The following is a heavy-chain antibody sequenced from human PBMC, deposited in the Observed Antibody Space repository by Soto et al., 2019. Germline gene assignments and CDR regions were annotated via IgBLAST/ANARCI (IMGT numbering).Heavy chain of an antibody. Sequence: GGSLRLSCAASGFTFSSYAMSCVRQAPGKGLEWVSAISGRTGSTSYADSVKGRFTISRENSRNTLYLQMNSLRAEDTAVYYCGVQYDYWGQGTMVTVSS. CDR3: GVQYDY. CDR1: GFTFSSYA. J-gene: IGHJ4*02. D-gene: IGHD1-1*01. V-gene: IGHV3-23*01. CDR2: ISGRTGST.